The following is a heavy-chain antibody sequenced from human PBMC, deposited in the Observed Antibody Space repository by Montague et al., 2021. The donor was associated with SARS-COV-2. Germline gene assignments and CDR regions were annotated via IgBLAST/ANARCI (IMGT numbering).Heavy chain of an antibody. CDR3: GRGVVAATPVVDY. CDR1: GDSISSLY. CDR2: IYASGGT. D-gene: IGHD2-15*01. J-gene: IGHJ4*02. V-gene: IGHV4-4*07. Sequence: SETLSLTCTVSGDSISSLYWNWIRQPAAKGLEWIGRIYASGGTNYNPSLKSRVTMSVDTSKNQFSLKLNSVTAADTAVDYCGRGVVAATPVVDYWGRGTLVTVSS.